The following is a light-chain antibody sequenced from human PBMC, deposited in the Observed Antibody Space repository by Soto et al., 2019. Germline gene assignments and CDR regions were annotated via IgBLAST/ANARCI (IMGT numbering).Light chain of an antibody. CDR3: SSYTRSSISV. Sequence: QYALTQPASVSGSPGQSITISCTGTSSDVGGYDYVSWYQQHPGKAPTLLIYDVINRPSGVSFRFSGSKSGNTASLTISGLQAEDEAEYYCSSYTRSSISVFGTGTKLTVL. CDR1: SSDVGGYDY. J-gene: IGLJ1*01. CDR2: DVI. V-gene: IGLV2-14*01.